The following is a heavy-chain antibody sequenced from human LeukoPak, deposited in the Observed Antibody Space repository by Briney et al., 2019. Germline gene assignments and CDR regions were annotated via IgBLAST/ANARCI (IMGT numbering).Heavy chain of an antibody. CDR3: ARHPDSSGYYFYFQH. CDR1: GGSIRSYY. Sequence: SETLPLTCTVSGGSIRSYYWSWVRQPPGKGLEWIGYIYYNGNTNYNASLKSRVTISADTSKNQFSLKLSSVTAADTAVYYYARHPDSSGYYFYFQHWGQRTLVTVSS. D-gene: IGHD3-22*01. V-gene: IGHV4-59*08. J-gene: IGHJ1*01. CDR2: IYYNGNT.